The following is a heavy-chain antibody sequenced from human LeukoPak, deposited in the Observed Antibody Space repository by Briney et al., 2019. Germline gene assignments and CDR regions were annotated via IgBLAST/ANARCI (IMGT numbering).Heavy chain of an antibody. CDR3: ARERAAAVLGWFDP. CDR2: IYHSGST. V-gene: IGHV4-30-2*01. CDR1: GGSISSGGYY. Sequence: SETLSLTCTVSGGSISSGGYYWSWIRQPPGKGLEWIGYIYHSGSTYYNLSLKSRVTISVDRSKNQFSLKLSSVTAADTAVYYCARERAAAVLGWFDPWGQGTLVTVSS. D-gene: IGHD6-13*01. J-gene: IGHJ5*02.